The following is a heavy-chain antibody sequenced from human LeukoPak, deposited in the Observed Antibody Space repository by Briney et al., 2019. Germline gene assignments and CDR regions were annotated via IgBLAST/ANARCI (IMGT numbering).Heavy chain of an antibody. Sequence: PGGSLRLSCAASGFTFSSYAMHWVRQAPGKGLEWVAVISYDGSNKYYADSVKGRFTISRDNSKNTLYLQMNSLRAEDTAVYYCARGTTGVYWGQGTLVTVSS. D-gene: IGHD2/OR15-2a*01. CDR1: GFTFSSYA. CDR2: ISYDGSNK. CDR3: ARGTTGVY. V-gene: IGHV3-30-3*01. J-gene: IGHJ4*02.